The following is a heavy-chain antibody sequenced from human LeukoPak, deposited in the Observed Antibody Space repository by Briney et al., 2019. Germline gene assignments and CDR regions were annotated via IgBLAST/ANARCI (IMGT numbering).Heavy chain of an antibody. Sequence: PGGSLRLSCAASGFTVSTTYMSWVRQAPGKGLEWVSVIYTGDNTDYADSVKGRFTISRDSSKNTLYLQMNSLRAEDTAVYYCVRDASSTQSSGSWFDPWGQGTQVTVSS. CDR1: GFTVSTTY. J-gene: IGHJ5*02. CDR2: IYTGDNT. D-gene: IGHD2-2*01. CDR3: VRDASSTQSSGSWFDP. V-gene: IGHV3-53*01.